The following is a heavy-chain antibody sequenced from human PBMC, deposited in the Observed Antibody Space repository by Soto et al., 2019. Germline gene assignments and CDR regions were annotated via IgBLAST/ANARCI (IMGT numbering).Heavy chain of an antibody. D-gene: IGHD1-26*01. CDR1: GFTFSRYG. CDR2: VRSDGDTT. V-gene: IGHV3-23*01. CDR3: AKGKGVGATPHGANC. J-gene: IGHJ4*02. Sequence: EVQVLESGGGLVQPGGSLRLSCAASGFTFSRYGMNWVRQAPGKGLEWVSGVRSDGDTTYNADSVKGRFTVSRDNFKNTVDLQMNSLRVEDTAVYYCAKGKGVGATPHGANCWGQGTMVTVSS.